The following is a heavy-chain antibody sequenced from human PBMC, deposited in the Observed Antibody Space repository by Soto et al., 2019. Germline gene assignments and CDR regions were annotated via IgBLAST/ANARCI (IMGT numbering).Heavy chain of an antibody. CDR1: GFTFSSYG. CDR2: ISYDGSNK. Sequence: PGGSLRLSCAASGFTFSSYGMHWVRQAPGKGLEWVAVISYDGSNKYYADSVKGRFTISRDNSKNTLYLQMNSLRAEDTAVYYCAKKGDFQHWGQGTLVTVSS. CDR3: AKKGDFQH. J-gene: IGHJ1*01. V-gene: IGHV3-30*18.